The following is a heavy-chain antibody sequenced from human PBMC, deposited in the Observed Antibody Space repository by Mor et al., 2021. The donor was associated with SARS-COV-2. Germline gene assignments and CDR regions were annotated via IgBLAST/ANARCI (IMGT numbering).Heavy chain of an antibody. V-gene: IGHV4-34*01. Sequence: GEINHSGSTNYNPSLKSRVTISVDTSKNQFSLKLSSVTAADTAVYYCARYGIVVVAFDPWGQGTLVTVSS. D-gene: IGHD2-15*01. CDR2: INHSGST. CDR3: ARYGIVVVAFDP. J-gene: IGHJ5*02.